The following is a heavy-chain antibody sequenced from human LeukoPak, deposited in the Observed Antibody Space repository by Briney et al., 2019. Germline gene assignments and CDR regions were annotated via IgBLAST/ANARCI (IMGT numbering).Heavy chain of an antibody. D-gene: IGHD5-18*01. J-gene: IGHJ5*02. CDR2: MYHTGRT. Sequence: SETLSLTCTVSGGSVSSGSYYWSRIRQPPGKGLEWVGYMYHTGRTNYNPSLKSRVTISVDTSKNQFSLKLTSVTAADTAVYFCAREIDVDTTLVDDNWFDPWGQGTLVTVSS. CDR1: GGSVSSGSYY. V-gene: IGHV4-61*01. CDR3: AREIDVDTTLVDDNWFDP.